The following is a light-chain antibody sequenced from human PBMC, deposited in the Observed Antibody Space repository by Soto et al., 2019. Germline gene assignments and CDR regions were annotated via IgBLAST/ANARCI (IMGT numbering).Light chain of an antibody. CDR2: GNS. Sequence: QSVLTQPPSVSGAPGQRVTISCTGRSSNIGAGYDVPWYQQLPGTAPKLLIYGNSNRPSGVPDRFSGSKSGTSSSLAITGLQAEDDADYYCHSYASSLRGVVFGGGTTVTVL. CDR1: SSNIGAGYD. V-gene: IGLV1-40*01. CDR3: HSYASSLRGVV. J-gene: IGLJ2*01.